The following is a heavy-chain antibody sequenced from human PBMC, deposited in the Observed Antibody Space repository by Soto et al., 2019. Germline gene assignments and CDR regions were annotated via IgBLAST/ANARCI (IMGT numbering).Heavy chain of an antibody. CDR1: GLTFSSST. CDR2: IIPFFGSV. J-gene: IGHJ3*01. CDR3: AWGQQYGGNSDAFEF. Sequence: QVHLVQSGAEVKKPGSSVKVACKASGLTFSSSTLTWVRQAPGQGPEWMGGIIPFFGSVNYAQQFQDRVTITADVSTGTTYMELRSLRSEDTAVYYCAWGQQYGGNSDAFEFWGQGTVVTVAS. V-gene: IGHV1-69*12. D-gene: IGHD2-21*02.